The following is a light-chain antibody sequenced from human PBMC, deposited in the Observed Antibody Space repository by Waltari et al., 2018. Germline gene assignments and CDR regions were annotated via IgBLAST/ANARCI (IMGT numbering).Light chain of an antibody. CDR1: QSVSSS. J-gene: IGKJ1*01. V-gene: IGKV3-15*01. CDR2: DAS. CDR3: QQYSNWPGT. Sequence: EILMTQSPATLSVSPGERATLSCRAGQSVSSSLAWYQQKPGQAPRLLIYDASTRATGIPARFSGSGSGTEFTLTISSMQSEDFAVYYCQQYSNWPGTFGQGTKVE.